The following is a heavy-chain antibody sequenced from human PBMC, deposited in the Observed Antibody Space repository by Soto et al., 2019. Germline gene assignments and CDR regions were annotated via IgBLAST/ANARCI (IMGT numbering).Heavy chain of an antibody. D-gene: IGHD2-2*01. CDR1: GYTFTSYA. Sequence: GASVKVSCKASGYTFTSYAMHWVRQAPGQRLEWMGWINAGNGNTKYSQKFQGRVTITRDTSASTAYMELSSLRSEDTAVYYCARPLDCSSASCYAGAFDIWGQGTMVTVSS. J-gene: IGHJ3*02. CDR3: ARPLDCSSASCYAGAFDI. V-gene: IGHV1-3*01. CDR2: INAGNGNT.